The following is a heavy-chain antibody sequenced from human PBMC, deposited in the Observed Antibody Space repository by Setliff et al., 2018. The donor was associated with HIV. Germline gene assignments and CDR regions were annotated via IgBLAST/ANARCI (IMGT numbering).Heavy chain of an antibody. J-gene: IGHJ4*02. Sequence: ASVKVSCKASGYTFTGYYMHRVRQAPGQGLEWMGVIYPSGDMTNSAEKFRGRVTMIRDTSTTTDYMELSSLTSEDTAVYYCAREAPQWGGSEYWGQGTLVTVS. CDR3: AREAPQWGGSEY. V-gene: IGHV1-46*01. D-gene: IGHD1-26*01. CDR2: IYPSGDMT. CDR1: GYTFTGYY.